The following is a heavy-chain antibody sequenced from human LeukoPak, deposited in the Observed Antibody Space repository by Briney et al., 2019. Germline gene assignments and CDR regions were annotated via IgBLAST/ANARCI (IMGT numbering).Heavy chain of an antibody. CDR2: ISSSGSGGNT. CDR3: AKDRTVGAFYWYFDL. J-gene: IGHJ2*01. V-gene: IGHV3-23*01. Sequence: PGGSLRLSCAASGLTFSTYSMNWARQAPGKGLEWVSGISSSGSGGNTYYADSVKGRFTISRDSSRNTLFLHMNTLRAEDTAIYYCAKDRTVGAFYWYFDLWGRGTLVTVSS. CDR1: GLTFSTYS. D-gene: IGHD1-26*01.